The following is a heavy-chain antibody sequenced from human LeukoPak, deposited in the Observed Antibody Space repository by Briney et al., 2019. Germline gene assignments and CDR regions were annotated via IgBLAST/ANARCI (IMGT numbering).Heavy chain of an antibody. D-gene: IGHD3-9*01. CDR3: AKFSEARSFDWFLDY. V-gene: IGHV3-23*01. CDR2: IGGSGGSK. CDR1: GFTFSSYA. Sequence: GGSLRLSCAASGFTFSSYAMSWVRQAPGKGLEWVSGIGGSGGSKDYADSVKGRFTISRDNSKNTLFLQMNSLRAEDTAVYYCAKFSEARSFDWFLDYWGQGTLVTVSS. J-gene: IGHJ4*02.